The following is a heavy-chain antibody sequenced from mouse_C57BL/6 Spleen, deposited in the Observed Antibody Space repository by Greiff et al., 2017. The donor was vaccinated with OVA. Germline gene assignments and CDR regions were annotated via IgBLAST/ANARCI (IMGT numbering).Heavy chain of an antibody. CDR3: ARSGDYLFAY. V-gene: IGHV1-19*01. Sequence: DVKLQESGPVLVKPGASVKMSCKASGYTFTDYYMNWVKQSHGKSLEWIGVINPYNGGTSYNQKVKGKATLTVDKSSSTAYMELNSLTSEDSAVYYCARSGDYLFAYWGQGTLVTVSA. D-gene: IGHD2-4*01. CDR2: INPYNGGT. CDR1: GYTFTDYY. J-gene: IGHJ3*01.